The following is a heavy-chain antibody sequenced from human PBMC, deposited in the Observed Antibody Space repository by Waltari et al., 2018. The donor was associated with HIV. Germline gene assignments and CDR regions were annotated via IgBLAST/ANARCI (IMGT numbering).Heavy chain of an antibody. J-gene: IGHJ5*02. CDR1: GSSIRSGDYY. Sequence: HLQLRESGPGLVRPSETLSLTCTVSGSSIRSGDYYWAWIRQPPGKGLEWIASLSYGGSSYYKASLRSRVTTSVLTSWNQFSLNLTSVTAADSAVYYCARAGVETAILFDTWGQGSLVTVSS. CDR2: LSYGGSS. V-gene: IGHV4-39*07. D-gene: IGHD2-21*02. CDR3: ARAGVETAILFDT.